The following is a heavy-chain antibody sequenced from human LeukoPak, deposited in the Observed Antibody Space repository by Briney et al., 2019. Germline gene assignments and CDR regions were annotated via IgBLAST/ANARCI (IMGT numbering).Heavy chain of an antibody. D-gene: IGHD3-10*02. J-gene: IGHJ1*01. V-gene: IGHV3-30*02. Sequence: GGSLRLSCAASGFTFSTYGMHWVRQAPGKGLEWVAFKRYDGSNKYFADSVKGRFTISRDNSKNTLYLQMNSLRAEDTAVYYCAKDVRGYFQHWGQGTLVTVSS. CDR1: GFTFSTYG. CDR2: KRYDGSNK. CDR3: AKDVRGYFQH.